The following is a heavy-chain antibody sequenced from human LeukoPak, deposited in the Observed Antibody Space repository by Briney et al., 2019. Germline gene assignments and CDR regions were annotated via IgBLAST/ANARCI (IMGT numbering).Heavy chain of an antibody. CDR2: IRSQAYSGTT. CDR3: TRDIVSISQPYYFDY. J-gene: IGHJ4*02. V-gene: IGHV3-49*04. CDR1: GFTFGYHA. D-gene: IGHD2-2*01. Sequence: GGSLRLSCTASGFTFGYHAINWVRQAPGRGLEWVGFIRSQAYSGTTEYATSVKDRFTISRDDSKSIAYLQMNSLKTEDTAVYYCTRDIVSISQPYYFDYWGQGTLVTVSS.